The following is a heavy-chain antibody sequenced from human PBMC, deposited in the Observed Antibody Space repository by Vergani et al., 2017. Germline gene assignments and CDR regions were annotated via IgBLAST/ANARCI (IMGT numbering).Heavy chain of an antibody. CDR1: GGTFSSYA. D-gene: IGHD2-2*01. V-gene: IGHV1-69*17. J-gene: IGHJ4*02. CDR2: IIPIFGIA. CDR3: ARGLAGLGYCSSTSCYYISRFDY. Sequence: QVQLVQSGAEVKKPGSSVKVSCKASGGTFSSYAISWVRQAPGQGLEWMGGIIPIFGIANYAHKFQGRVTITADKSTSTAYMEMSSLRSEDTAVYYCARGLAGLGYCSSTSCYYISRFDYWGQGTLVTVSS.